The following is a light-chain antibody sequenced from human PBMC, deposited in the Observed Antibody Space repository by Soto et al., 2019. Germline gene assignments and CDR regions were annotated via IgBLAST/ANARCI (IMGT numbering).Light chain of an antibody. V-gene: IGKV1-9*01. CDR1: QGISTN. CDR3: QHLNGYPRT. CDR2: AAS. Sequence: DIQLTQSPSFLSASVGDRVTITCRAGQGISTNLAWYQQEPGKAPKLLIYAASTLQSGVPSRFGGSGSGTDFTLTISSLQPEDFATYYCQHLNGYPRTFGQGTKVEIK. J-gene: IGKJ1*01.